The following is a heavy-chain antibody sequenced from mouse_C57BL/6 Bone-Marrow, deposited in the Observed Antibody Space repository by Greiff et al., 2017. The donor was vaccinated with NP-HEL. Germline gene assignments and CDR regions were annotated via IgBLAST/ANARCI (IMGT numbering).Heavy chain of an antibody. D-gene: IGHD2-12*01. Sequence: QVQLQQPGAELVRPGTSVKLSCKASGYTFTSYWMHWVKQRPGQGLEWIGVIDPSDSYTNYNQKFKGKATLTVDTSSSTAYMQLSSLTSEDSAVYCCASVSTIVKWFAYWDRGKLVTVTA. V-gene: IGHV1-59*01. CDR2: IDPSDSYT. CDR3: ASVSTIVKWFAY. J-gene: IGHJ3*01. CDR1: GYTFTSYW.